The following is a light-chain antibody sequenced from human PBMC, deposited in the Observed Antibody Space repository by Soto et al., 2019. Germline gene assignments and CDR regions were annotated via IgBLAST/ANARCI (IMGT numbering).Light chain of an antibody. CDR3: CSYAGSVV. J-gene: IGLJ2*01. Sequence: QSALTQPRSVSGSPGQSVTISCTGTSSDVGGYNYVSWYQQHPGKAPKLMIYXXXKRPSGVHDRFSGSKSGNTASLSISGLQAEDEADYYCCSYAGSVVFGGGTKVTGL. CDR2: XXX. V-gene: IGLV2-11*01. CDR1: SSDVGGYNY.